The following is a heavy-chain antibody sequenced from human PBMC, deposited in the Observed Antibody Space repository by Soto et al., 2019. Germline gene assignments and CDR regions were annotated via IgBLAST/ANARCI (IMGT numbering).Heavy chain of an antibody. Sequence: EVQLVESGGGLVQPGGSLKLSCAASGFTFSGSHMHWVRQASGKGLEWVGHIRNKADSYATAYAASVKGRFTISRDDSKNTADLQMNGLKTEDTAVYYCSRQTVSCHDYWGQGTLVTVSS. D-gene: IGHD2-2*01. CDR3: SRQTVSCHDY. CDR2: IRNKADSYAT. V-gene: IGHV3-73*01. J-gene: IGHJ4*02. CDR1: GFTFSGSH.